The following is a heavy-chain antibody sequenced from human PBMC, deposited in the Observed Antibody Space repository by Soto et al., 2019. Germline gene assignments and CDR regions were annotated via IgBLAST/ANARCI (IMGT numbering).Heavy chain of an antibody. D-gene: IGHD6-13*01. CDR2: TGGLTSYI. CDR1: GFTFSTYD. J-gene: IGHJ6*02. Sequence: GGSLRLSCAVSGFTFSTYDMNWVRQALGKGLEWVSTTGGLTSYIYYADSLKGRFTISIDNAKNSLYLQMNSLRAEDTAVYYCARGWRVGAGGKFYYGLDVWGQGTTVTVSS. CDR3: ARGWRVGAGGKFYYGLDV. V-gene: IGHV3-21*01.